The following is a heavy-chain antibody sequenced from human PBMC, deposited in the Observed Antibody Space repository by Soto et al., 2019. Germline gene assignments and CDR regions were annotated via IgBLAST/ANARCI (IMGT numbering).Heavy chain of an antibody. CDR3: ASPTLGAFDI. CDR2: IFYSGST. J-gene: IGHJ3*02. V-gene: IGHV4-39*01. Sequence: SETLSLTCTSSGGSISSSKYFLGLIRQPPGKGLEWIGSIFYSGSTSYNSSLKSRVTISVDTSKNQFSLRLSSVTAADTAVYYCASPTLGAFDIWGQGTMVTVSS. CDR1: GGSISSSKYF. D-gene: IGHD3-16*01.